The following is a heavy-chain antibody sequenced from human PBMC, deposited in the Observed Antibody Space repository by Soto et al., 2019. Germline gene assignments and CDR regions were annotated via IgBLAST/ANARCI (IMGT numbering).Heavy chain of an antibody. D-gene: IGHD5-12*01. CDR2: ISTYSGDT. CDR1: GYTFFTYD. V-gene: IGHV1-18*01. CDR3: ARHHGPTTSEDWFDP. J-gene: IGHJ5*02. Sequence: QVHLVQSGVEVKTPGASVKVSCQASGYTFFTYDISWVRQAPGQGLEWMGWISTYSGDTKYAQKFQGRVTMTTDTSTTTAYLVLRRLRSDDTAVYYCARHHGPTTSEDWFDPWGQGTLVTVSS.